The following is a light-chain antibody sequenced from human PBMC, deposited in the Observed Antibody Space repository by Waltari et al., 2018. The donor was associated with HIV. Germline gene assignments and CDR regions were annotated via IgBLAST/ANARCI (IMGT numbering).Light chain of an antibody. V-gene: IGKV3-15*01. CDR2: GAS. Sequence: ETVMTQTQATLSVSPGERATLSCRASQSVGSYLAWYQQQPGQAPRLLIYGASTRATGIPARFSGSGSGTEFTLTISSLQSEDFAVYYCQQYNNWPPLTFGGGTKVEIK. CDR3: QQYNNWPPLT. J-gene: IGKJ4*01. CDR1: QSVGSY.